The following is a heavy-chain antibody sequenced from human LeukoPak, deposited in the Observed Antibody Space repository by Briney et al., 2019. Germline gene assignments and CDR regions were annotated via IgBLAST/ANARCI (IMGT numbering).Heavy chain of an antibody. CDR2: INPSGGST. Sequence: ASVKVSCKTSGYTFTINYMHWVRQAPGQGLEWMGIINPSGGSTSYAQKFQGRVTMTRDTSTSTVYMELSSLRSEDTAVYYRARSHSYYYDSSGYYSDYWGQGTLVTVSS. CDR1: GYTFTINY. CDR3: ARSHSYYYDSSGYYSDY. D-gene: IGHD3-22*01. J-gene: IGHJ4*02. V-gene: IGHV1-46*01.